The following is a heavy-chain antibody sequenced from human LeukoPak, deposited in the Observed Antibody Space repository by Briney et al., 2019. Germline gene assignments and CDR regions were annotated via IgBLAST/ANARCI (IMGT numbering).Heavy chain of an antibody. CDR1: GDSISNYY. V-gene: IGHV4-59*01. CDR3: ARWGCTSTTCYTPFDF. Sequence: SETLSLTCIVSGDSISNYYWRWIRQPPGKGLEWIGYIYYTGSTRYNPSLNGRVTISVDTSKNHFSLKLSSVTAADTAVYYCARWGCTSTTCYTPFDFWGPGTLVTVSS. D-gene: IGHD2-2*02. CDR2: IYYTGST. J-gene: IGHJ4*02.